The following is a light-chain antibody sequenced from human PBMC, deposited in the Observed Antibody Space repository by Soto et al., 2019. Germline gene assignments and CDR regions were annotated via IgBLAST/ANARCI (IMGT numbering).Light chain of an antibody. V-gene: IGLV7-43*01. CDR3: LLYNGGAWV. CDR2: STS. J-gene: IGLJ3*02. Sequence: QAVVTQAPSLTVSPGRRVTLTCASSTGTVTSLYYPNWFQQNAGQAPRVLIYSTSNTHSWTPARFSGSLLGDKAALTLSGVQPEDDDEYYCLLYNGGAWVFGGGTQLTVL. CDR1: TGTVTSLYY.